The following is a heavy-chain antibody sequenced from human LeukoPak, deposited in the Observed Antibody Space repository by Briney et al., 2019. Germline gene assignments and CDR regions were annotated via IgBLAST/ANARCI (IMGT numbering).Heavy chain of an antibody. CDR1: GFTFRSSS. CDR2: ISSSGTYM. V-gene: IGHV3-21*01. CDR3: ARDRGYYYDSSGYPSEFDY. D-gene: IGHD3-22*01. Sequence: GGSLRLSCTASGFTFRSSSFTWVRQVQGKGLEWVSSISSSGTYMYYADSVEGRFTISRDNAKNSLFLQMNSLRAEDTAVYYCARDRGYYYDSSGYPSEFDYWGQGTLVTVSS. J-gene: IGHJ4*02.